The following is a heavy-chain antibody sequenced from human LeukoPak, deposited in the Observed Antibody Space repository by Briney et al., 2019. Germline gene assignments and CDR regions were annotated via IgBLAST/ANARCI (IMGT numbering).Heavy chain of an antibody. D-gene: IGHD2-2*01. CDR1: GFTFSSYA. CDR2: ISGSGGST. CDR3: VNPPGYCSSTSCPGIDY. Sequence: GGSLRLSCAASGFTFSSYAMSWVRQAPGKGLEWVSAISGSGGSTYYADSVKGRFTISRDNFKNTLYLQMSSLRAEDTAVYYCVNPPGYCSSTSCPGIDYWGQGTLVTVSS. J-gene: IGHJ4*02. V-gene: IGHV3-23*01.